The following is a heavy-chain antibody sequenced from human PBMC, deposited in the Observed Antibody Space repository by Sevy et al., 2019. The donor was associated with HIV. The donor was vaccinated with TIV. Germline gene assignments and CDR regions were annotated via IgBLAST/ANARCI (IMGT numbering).Heavy chain of an antibody. CDR1: GFTFSDYG. CDR3: GNGAGGSDWGGLDY. J-gene: IGHJ4*02. V-gene: IGHV3-30*03. CDR2: ISDDGSDI. D-gene: IGHD1-26*01. Sequence: GGSLRLSCEVSGFTFSDYGMHWVRQAPGKGLEWLAVISDDGSDIYYPNAVEGRFTFSRDNSKNTLYLQMNSLRPEDTVVYYCGNGAGGSDWGGLDYWGQGTLFTVSS.